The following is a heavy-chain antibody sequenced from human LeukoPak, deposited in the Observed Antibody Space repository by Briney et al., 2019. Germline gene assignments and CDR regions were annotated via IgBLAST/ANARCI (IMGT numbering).Heavy chain of an antibody. Sequence: ASVKVSCQASGYTFTGYYMHWVRQAPGQGLAWMGWINPNSGGTNYAQKFQGRVTMTRDTSISTAYMELSRLRSDDTAVYYCASRSTDFYDSLTVLPTGYWGQGTLVTVSS. CDR3: ASRSTDFYDSLTVLPTGY. V-gene: IGHV1-2*02. CDR1: GYTFTGYY. CDR2: INPNSGGT. J-gene: IGHJ4*02. D-gene: IGHD3-9*01.